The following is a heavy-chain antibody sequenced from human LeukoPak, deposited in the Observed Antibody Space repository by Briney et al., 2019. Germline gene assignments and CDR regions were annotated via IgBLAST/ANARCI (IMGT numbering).Heavy chain of an antibody. CDR2: SNPGTGYT. D-gene: IGHD1-26*01. CDR1: GYTFTNYA. V-gene: IGHV1-3*02. CDR3: ARAQGSYYHYYMDV. J-gene: IGHJ6*03. Sequence: GASVKVSCKASGYTFTNYAMHWVRQAPGQRLEWMGWSNPGTGYTKYSEDFQGRVTMTRDMSTSTVNMELSSLRSEDTAVYYCARAQGSYYHYYMDVWGKGTTVTVSS.